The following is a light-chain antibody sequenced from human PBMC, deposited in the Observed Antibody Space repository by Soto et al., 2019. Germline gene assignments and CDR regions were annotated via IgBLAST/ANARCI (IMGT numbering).Light chain of an antibody. CDR2: EVI. CDR1: SSNIGAYKF. V-gene: IGLV2-8*01. CDR3: SLYAGSNNVV. J-gene: IGLJ2*01. Sequence: QSALTQPPSATGSPGQSVAISCTGTSSNIGAYKFVSWYQQHPGKAPKLIICEVIIRPSGVPDRFSGPKSGNTASLTVSGLLAEDAADYYCSLYAGSNNVVFGGGTQLTVL.